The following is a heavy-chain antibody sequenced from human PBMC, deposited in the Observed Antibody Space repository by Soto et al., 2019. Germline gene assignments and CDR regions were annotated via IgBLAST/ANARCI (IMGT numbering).Heavy chain of an antibody. CDR3: ARATGYGGNFDY. Sequence: SETLSLTCTVSGGSISSYYWSWIRQPPGKGLEWIGYIYYSGSTNYNPSLKSRVTISVDTSKNQFSLKLSSVTAADTAVDYGARATGYGGNFDYWGQGTLVTVSS. CDR1: GGSISSYY. D-gene: IGHD4-17*01. V-gene: IGHV4-59*01. CDR2: IYYSGST. J-gene: IGHJ4*02.